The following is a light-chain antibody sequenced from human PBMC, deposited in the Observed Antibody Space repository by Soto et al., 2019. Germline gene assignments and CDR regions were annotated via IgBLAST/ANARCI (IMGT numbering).Light chain of an antibody. CDR3: MQALQTPRT. CDR1: QSLLHSNGYND. V-gene: IGKV2-28*01. CDR2: LGS. J-gene: IGKJ4*01. Sequence: DIVMTQSPLSLPVTPGEPASISCRSSQSLLHSNGYNDLDWYLQKRGQSPQLLIYLGSNRSSGVPDRFSGSGSGTDFTLKISRVEAEDVGVYYCMQALQTPRTFGGGTKVEIK.